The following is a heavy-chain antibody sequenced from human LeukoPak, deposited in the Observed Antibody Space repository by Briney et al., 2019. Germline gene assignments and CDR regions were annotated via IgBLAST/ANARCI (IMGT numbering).Heavy chain of an antibody. CDR2: INPNSGGT. J-gene: IGHJ4*02. CDR3: AGQRWLQSDFDY. V-gene: IGHV1-2*02. Sequence: GASVKVSCKAPGYTFTSYGISWVRQAPGQGLEWMGWINPNSGGTNYAQKFQGRVTMTRDTSISTAYMELSRLRSDDTAVYYCAGQRWLQSDFDYWGQGTLVTVSS. CDR1: GYTFTSYG. D-gene: IGHD5-24*01.